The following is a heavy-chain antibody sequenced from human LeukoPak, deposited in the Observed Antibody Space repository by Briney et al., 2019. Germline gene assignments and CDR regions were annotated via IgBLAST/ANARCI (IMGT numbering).Heavy chain of an antibody. CDR3: ARRDQQLGWFDP. V-gene: IGHV4-39*01. D-gene: IGHD6-6*01. J-gene: IGHJ5*02. Sequence: KPSETLSLTCTVSGGSISSSSYYWGWIRQPPGKGLELIGSIYYSGSTYYNPSLKSRVTISVDTSKNQFSLKLSSVTAADTAVYYCARRDQQLGWFDPWGQGTLVTVSS. CDR1: GGSISSSSYY. CDR2: IYYSGST.